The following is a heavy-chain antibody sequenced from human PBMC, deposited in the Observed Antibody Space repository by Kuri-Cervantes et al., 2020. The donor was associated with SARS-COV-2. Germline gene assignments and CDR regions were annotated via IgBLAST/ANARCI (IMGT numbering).Heavy chain of an antibody. Sequence: LALTCASSGFTSSSYAMSWVRQAPGKGLEWVSAISGSGGSTYYADSVKGRFTISRDNSKNTLYLQMNSLRAEDTAVYYCAKFQRGYQGMDVWGQGTTVTVSS. J-gene: IGHJ6*02. CDR1: GFTSSSYA. D-gene: IGHD5-18*01. V-gene: IGHV3-23*01. CDR3: AKFQRGYQGMDV. CDR2: ISGSGGST.